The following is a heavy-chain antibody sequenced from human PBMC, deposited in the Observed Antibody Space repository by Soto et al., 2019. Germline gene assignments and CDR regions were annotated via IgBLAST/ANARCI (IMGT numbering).Heavy chain of an antibody. CDR1: GGSVSSSSYY. Sequence: PSETLSLTFTVSGGSVSSSSYYWGWFRQPPGKGLEWIGSIYYSGTTYYNPSLKSRVTISVDTSKNQFSLKLSSVTAADTAVYYCARRPSSSWYPWGLGTLVTVSS. CDR2: IYYSGTT. CDR3: ARRPSSSWYP. J-gene: IGHJ5*02. V-gene: IGHV4-39*01. D-gene: IGHD6-13*01.